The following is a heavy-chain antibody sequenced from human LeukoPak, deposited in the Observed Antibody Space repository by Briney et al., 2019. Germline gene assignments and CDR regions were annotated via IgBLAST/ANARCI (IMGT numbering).Heavy chain of an antibody. J-gene: IGHJ4*02. CDR1: GTPYSFSSYA. CDR2: IIPISVIA. V-gene: IGHV1-69*04. Sequence: GSSVKVSCKASGTPYSFSSYAISWVRQAPGQGLEWLGRIIPISVIANYGREFRGRLTITADRSTGTVYMDLNSLRSEDTAVYYCARDREDSSSSFFYWGQGTPITVSS. D-gene: IGHD1-26*01. CDR3: ARDREDSSSSFFY.